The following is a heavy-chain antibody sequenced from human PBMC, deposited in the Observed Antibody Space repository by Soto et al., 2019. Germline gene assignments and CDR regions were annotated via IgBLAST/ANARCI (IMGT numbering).Heavy chain of an antibody. Sequence: EVQLLESGGGLVQPGGSLRLSCAASGFTFSSYAMSWVRQAPGKGLEWVSAISGSGGSTYYADSVKGRFTISRDNSKNTLYLQMNSLRAEDTAVYYRAKVIRFLEWLPSSPLDYWGQGTLVTVSS. D-gene: IGHD3-3*01. V-gene: IGHV3-23*01. CDR3: AKVIRFLEWLPSSPLDY. CDR2: ISGSGGST. J-gene: IGHJ4*02. CDR1: GFTFSSYA.